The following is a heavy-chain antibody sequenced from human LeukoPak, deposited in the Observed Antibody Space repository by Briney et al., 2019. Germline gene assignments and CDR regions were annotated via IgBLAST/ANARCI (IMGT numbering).Heavy chain of an antibody. V-gene: IGHV3-23*01. CDR3: AKLGITGDHFDY. Sequence: GGSLRLSCAASGFTFSNYAMRWVRQAPGKGLEWVSGISGSGDSTYYADSVKGRFTISRDNSKNTLYLQMNSLRAEDTAVYYCAKLGITGDHFDYWGQGTLVTVSS. J-gene: IGHJ4*02. CDR1: GFTFSNYA. CDR2: ISGSGDST. D-gene: IGHD1-20*01.